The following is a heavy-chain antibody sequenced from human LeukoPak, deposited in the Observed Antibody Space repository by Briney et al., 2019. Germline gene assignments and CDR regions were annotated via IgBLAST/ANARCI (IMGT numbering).Heavy chain of an antibody. Sequence: GGSLRLSCAASGFTFRSYALSWVRQAPGRGLEWVGRIKGKTDGETTDYAAPVKGRFTISRDDSKNTVYLQMNSLKTEDTAVYYCTTDYGEYCSGTTCYKGSWGQGTLVTVSS. CDR1: GFTFRSYA. J-gene: IGHJ5*02. CDR2: IKGKTDGETT. V-gene: IGHV3-15*01. CDR3: TTDYGEYCSGTTCYKGS. D-gene: IGHD2-2*02.